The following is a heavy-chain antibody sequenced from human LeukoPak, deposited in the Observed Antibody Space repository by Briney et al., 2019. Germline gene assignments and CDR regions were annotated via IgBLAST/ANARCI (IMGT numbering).Heavy chain of an antibody. CDR2: ISGSGDST. D-gene: IGHD3-10*01. V-gene: IGHV3-23*01. Sequence: GGSLRLSCAASGFTFSSYAMSWVRQAPGKGLEWVSSISGSGDSTYYADSVKGRFTISRDNSKNTLYLQMNSLRAEDTAVYYCARSMVRTDYWGQGTLVTVSS. CDR3: ARSMVRTDY. J-gene: IGHJ4*02. CDR1: GFTFSSYA.